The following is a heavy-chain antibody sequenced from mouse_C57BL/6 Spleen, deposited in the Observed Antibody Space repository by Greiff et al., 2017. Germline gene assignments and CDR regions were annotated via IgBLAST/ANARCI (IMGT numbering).Heavy chain of an antibody. CDR3: ATYGKRDFDY. V-gene: IGHV14-4*01. Sequence: VQLQQSGAELVRPGASVKLSCTASGFNIKDDYMHWVKQRPEQGLEWIGWIDPENGDTEYASKFQGKATITADTASNTAYLQLSSLTSEDPAVYYCATYGKRDFDYWGQGTTLTVSS. D-gene: IGHD1-1*01. CDR2: IDPENGDT. CDR1: GFNIKDDY. J-gene: IGHJ2*01.